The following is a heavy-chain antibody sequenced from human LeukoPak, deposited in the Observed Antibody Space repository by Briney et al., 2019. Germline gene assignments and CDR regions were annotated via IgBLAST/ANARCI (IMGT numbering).Heavy chain of an antibody. Sequence: TGGSLRLSCAASGFTFSSYNMNWVRQAPGKGLAWVSSISSSSSYIYYADSVKGRFTISRDNARNSLYLQMNSLRAEDTAVYYCARDILGSQTPFDYWGQGTLVTVSS. CDR3: ARDILGSQTPFDY. D-gene: IGHD1-26*01. V-gene: IGHV3-21*01. J-gene: IGHJ4*02. CDR2: ISSSSSYI. CDR1: GFTFSSYN.